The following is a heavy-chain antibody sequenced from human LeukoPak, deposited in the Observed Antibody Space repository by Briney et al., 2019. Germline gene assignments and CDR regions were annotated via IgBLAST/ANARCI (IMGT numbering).Heavy chain of an antibody. CDR3: ARHRDTSGWYHWFDP. J-gene: IGHJ5*02. CDR2: IYYTGST. Sequence: SETLSLTCTVSGGSISSSNYYWGWIRQPPGTGLEWIGRIYYTGSTYYNPSLKSRVTISVDTSKNQFSLKLSSVTAADTAVYYCARHRDTSGWYHWFDPWGQGTLVTVSS. CDR1: GGSISSSNYY. V-gene: IGHV4-39*01. D-gene: IGHD6-19*01.